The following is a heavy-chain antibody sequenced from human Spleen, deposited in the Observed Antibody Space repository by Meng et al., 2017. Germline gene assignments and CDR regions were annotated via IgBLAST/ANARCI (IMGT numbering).Heavy chain of an antibody. V-gene: IGHV1-69*05. Sequence: SAKVSCKARGGIFSNYVSGWVGQAPGQGLEWMGGINAVFGTTNYAQKFQGRVTITTDESTSTVYMELTRLTSEDTAVYFCARKAGNCISTTCYSLDYWGQGTLVTVSS. CDR2: INAVFGTT. D-gene: IGHD2-2*01. J-gene: IGHJ4*02. CDR3: ARKAGNCISTTCYSLDY. CDR1: GGIFSNYV.